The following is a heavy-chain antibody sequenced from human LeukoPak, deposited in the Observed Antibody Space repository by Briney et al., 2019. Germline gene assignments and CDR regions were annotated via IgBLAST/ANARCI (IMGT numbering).Heavy chain of an antibody. Sequence: DSVKGRLTISRDNSKSTLYLQMSSLRAEDTAVYYCAWELPRTDAFDIWGQGTLVTVSS. CDR3: AWELPRTDAFDI. D-gene: IGHD3-10*01. V-gene: IGHV3-64D*06. J-gene: IGHJ3*02.